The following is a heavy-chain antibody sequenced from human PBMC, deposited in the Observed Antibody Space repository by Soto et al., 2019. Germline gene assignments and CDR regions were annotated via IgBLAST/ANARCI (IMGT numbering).Heavy chain of an antibody. V-gene: IGHV1-69*13. CDR3: AVTTNEANGFDP. CDR1: GGTFSNYN. Sequence: SVKVSCKASGGTFSNYNINWVRQAPGQGLEWMGGIIPMFGTSNYAQKFQGRVTITADESTSTAYMEMSSLRSEDTAVYYCAVTTNEANGFDPWGQGTLVTVSS. J-gene: IGHJ5*02. D-gene: IGHD4-17*01. CDR2: IIPMFGTS.